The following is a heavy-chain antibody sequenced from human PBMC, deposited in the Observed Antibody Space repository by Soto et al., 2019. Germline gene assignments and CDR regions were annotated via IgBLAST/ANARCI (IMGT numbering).Heavy chain of an antibody. CDR2: ISSSGSTI. D-gene: IGHD2-15*01. CDR1: GFTFSDYY. Sequence: PGGSLRLSCAASGFTFSDYYMSWIRQAPGKGLEWVSYISSSGSTIYYADSVKGRFTISRDNAKNSLYLQMNSLRAEDTAVCYCARSDIVAAGGPPYFDYWGQGTLVTVSS. V-gene: IGHV3-11*01. CDR3: ARSDIVAAGGPPYFDY. J-gene: IGHJ4*02.